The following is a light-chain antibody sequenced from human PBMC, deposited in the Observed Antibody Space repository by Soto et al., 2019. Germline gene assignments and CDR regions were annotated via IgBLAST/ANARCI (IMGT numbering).Light chain of an antibody. Sequence: EIVMTQSPATLSVSPGERATVSCRASQSVRSNLAWYQQTPGQAPRLLIYGASTRATGIPVRFSGSASGTEFTLTISSLQSEDFTVYYCQQYNKWPLTFGQGTKVDIK. CDR1: QSVRSN. J-gene: IGKJ1*01. V-gene: IGKV3-15*01. CDR3: QQYNKWPLT. CDR2: GAS.